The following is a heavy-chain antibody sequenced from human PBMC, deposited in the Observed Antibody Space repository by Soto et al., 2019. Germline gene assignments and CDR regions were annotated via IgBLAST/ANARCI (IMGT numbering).Heavy chain of an antibody. CDR3: ATGGVAPYGMDV. CDR1: GYTFTVYY. V-gene: IGHV1-2*04. J-gene: IGHJ6*02. Sequence: ASVKVSCKASGYTFTVYYMHCVLQSPVQGLEWMGCINPNSGGTNYAQKFQGWVTMTRDTSISTAYMELSRLRSDDTAVYYCATGGVAPYGMDVWGQGTTVTV. D-gene: IGHD5-12*01. CDR2: INPNSGGT.